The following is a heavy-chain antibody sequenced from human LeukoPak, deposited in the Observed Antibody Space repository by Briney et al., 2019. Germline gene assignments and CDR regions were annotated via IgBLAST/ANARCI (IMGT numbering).Heavy chain of an antibody. D-gene: IGHD2-15*01. CDR1: GFTFSSNY. Sequence: GGSLRLSCAASGFTFSSNYMIWVRQAPGKGLEWVSYISSSSSTIYYADSVKGRFTISRDNAKNSLFLQMNSLRAEDTAVYYCARVLRYCSGGNCYSGGLGYMDVWGKGTTVTISS. J-gene: IGHJ6*03. CDR2: ISSSSSTI. V-gene: IGHV3-48*04. CDR3: ARVLRYCSGGNCYSGGLGYMDV.